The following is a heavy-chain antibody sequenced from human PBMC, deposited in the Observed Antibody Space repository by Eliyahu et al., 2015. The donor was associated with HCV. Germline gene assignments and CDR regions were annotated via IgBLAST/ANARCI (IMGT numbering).Heavy chain of an antibody. J-gene: IGHJ3*01. CDR1: GSHLNDYR. CDR3: VRGWKSRPLDL. D-gene: IGHD1-1*01. Sequence: QVRLQQWGAGLLKPSETLSLKCAVYGSHLNDYRWTWIRQSPAKGLEWIGEISDVGPTVYSPSFKARYNSALTGRFTISIDTSKNQVSLEVTSVTAADTALYFCVRGWKSRPLDLWGQGTPVIVSS. CDR2: ISDVGPT. V-gene: IGHV4-34*02.